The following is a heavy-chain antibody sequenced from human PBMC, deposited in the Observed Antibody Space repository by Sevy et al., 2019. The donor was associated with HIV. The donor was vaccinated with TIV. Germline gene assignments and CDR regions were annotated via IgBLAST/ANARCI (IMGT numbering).Heavy chain of an antibody. V-gene: IGHV3-21*01. D-gene: IGHD3-3*01. CDR3: GRVRGRITIFGVVKANWFDP. CDR2: ISSSSSYI. Sequence: GGSLRLSCAASGFTFSSYSMNWVRQSPGKGLEWVSSISSSSSYIYYADSVKGRFTIFRDNAKNSLYLQMNSLRAEDTAVYYCGRVRGRITIFGVVKANWFDPWGQGTLVTVSS. CDR1: GFTFSSYS. J-gene: IGHJ5*02.